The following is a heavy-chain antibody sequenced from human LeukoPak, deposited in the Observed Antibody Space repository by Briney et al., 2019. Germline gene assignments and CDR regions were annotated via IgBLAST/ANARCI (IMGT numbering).Heavy chain of an antibody. CDR3: VRHNNYALDY. Sequence: GESLKISCEGSGYSFASYWIGWARQMPGEGLEWMAIIFPGNSDTIYSPSFQGQVTISADKSISTAYLQWRGLKDSDTAMYYCVRHNNYALDYWGQGTLVTVSS. CDR2: IFPGNSDT. J-gene: IGHJ4*02. V-gene: IGHV5-51*01. CDR1: GYSFASYW. D-gene: IGHD5-18*01.